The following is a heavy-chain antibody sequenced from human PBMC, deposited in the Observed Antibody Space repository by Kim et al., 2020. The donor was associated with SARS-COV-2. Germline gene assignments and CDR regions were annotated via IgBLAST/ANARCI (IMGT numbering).Heavy chain of an antibody. Sequence: GGSLRLSCAASGFTFSSYAMSWVRQAPGKGLEWVSAISGSGGSTYYADSVKGQFTISRDNSKNTLYLQMNSLRAEDTAVYYCAKAESPLLWFGELLSGAIDYWGQGTLVTVSS. J-gene: IGHJ4*02. D-gene: IGHD3-10*01. CDR1: GFTFSSYA. CDR2: ISGSGGST. V-gene: IGHV3-23*01. CDR3: AKAESPLLWFGELLSGAIDY.